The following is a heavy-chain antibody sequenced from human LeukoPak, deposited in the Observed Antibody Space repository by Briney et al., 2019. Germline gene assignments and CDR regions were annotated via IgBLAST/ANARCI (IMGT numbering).Heavy chain of an antibody. CDR3: AGHTRYGDFNPYDI. CDR1: GASITNYY. V-gene: IGHV4-4*09. J-gene: IGHJ3*02. Sequence: SETLSLTCTVSGASITNYYWGWTRQLPGKGLEWIGYIHASGRTGYNPSLTGRVIMSLDTSKNQFSLGLSSVTAADTAIYYCAGHTRYGDFNPYDIWGRGTMVTVSS. CDR2: IHASGRT. D-gene: IGHD4-17*01.